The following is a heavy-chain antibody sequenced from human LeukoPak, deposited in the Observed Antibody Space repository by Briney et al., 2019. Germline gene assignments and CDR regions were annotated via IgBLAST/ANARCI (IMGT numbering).Heavy chain of an antibody. V-gene: IGHV3-30*18. CDR3: AKDLPVERLPTGVFDY. D-gene: IGHD4-11*01. Sequence: PGRSLRLSCAASGFTFSSYGMHWVRQAPGKGLEWAAVISYDGSNKYYADSVKGRFTISRDNSKNTLYLQMNSLRAEDTAVYYCAKDLPVERLPTGVFDYWGQGTLVTVSS. J-gene: IGHJ4*02. CDR2: ISYDGSNK. CDR1: GFTFSSYG.